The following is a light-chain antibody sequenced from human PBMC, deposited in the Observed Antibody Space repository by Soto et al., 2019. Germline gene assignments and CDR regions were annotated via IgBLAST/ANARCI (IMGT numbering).Light chain of an antibody. J-gene: IGKJ5*01. V-gene: IGKV3-11*01. CDR3: QQRNVWPPIT. CDR2: DAS. CDR1: QSVRTS. Sequence: VVLTQSPATLSLSPWERATLSCRASQSVRTSLAWYQHKPGQAPRLVIYDASLRANGVPARFGGSGSGTDFTLTINSLEPEDFAVYYCQQRNVWPPITFGQGTRLEIK.